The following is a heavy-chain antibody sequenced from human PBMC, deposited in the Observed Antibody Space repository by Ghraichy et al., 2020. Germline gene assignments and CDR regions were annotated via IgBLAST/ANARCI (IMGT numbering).Heavy chain of an antibody. CDR2: ISSSSSYI. D-gene: IGHD3-22*01. CDR3: ARDLDSSGYYQN. Sequence: GGSLRLSCAASGFTFSSYCMSWVRQAPGKGLEWVSSISSSSSYIYYADSGKGRFTISRDSATNSLYLQMNSLRAEDTAVYYCARDLDSSGYYQNWGQGTLVTVSS. CDR1: GFTFSSYC. V-gene: IGHV3-21*01. J-gene: IGHJ4*02.